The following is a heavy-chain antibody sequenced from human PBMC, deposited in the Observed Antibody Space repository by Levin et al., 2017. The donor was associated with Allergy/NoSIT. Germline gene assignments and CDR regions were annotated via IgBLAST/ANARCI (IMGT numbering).Heavy chain of an antibody. J-gene: IGHJ4*02. CDR3: GREIAVPGTPFVCDY. CDR2: ISFDGNNR. D-gene: IGHD6-13*01. Sequence: GESLKISCAASGFPFSSYAFHWVRQAPGKGLEWVAVISFDGNNRFYADSVKGRFTISRDSSTNTLYLQMNSLRAEDTAVYYCGREIAVPGTPFVCDYWGQGTLVTVSS. V-gene: IGHV3-30-3*01. CDR1: GFPFSSYA.